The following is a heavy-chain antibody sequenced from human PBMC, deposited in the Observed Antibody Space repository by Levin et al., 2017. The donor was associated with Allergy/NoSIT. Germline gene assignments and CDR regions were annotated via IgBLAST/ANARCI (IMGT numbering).Heavy chain of an antibody. CDR1: GYSITSSSYY. V-gene: IGHV4-39*01. J-gene: IGHJ4*02. D-gene: IGHD3/OR15-3a*01. CDR2: FYYTGGT. Sequence: SETLSLTCTVSGYSITSSSYYWGWLRQPPGKGLEWIVSFYYTGGTYYSSSLKSRLTISVDTSRTQFSLRLTAVTAADTAVYYWARQPRFLYWLLFDYWGQGTMVTVSS. CDR3: ARQPRFLYWLLFDY.